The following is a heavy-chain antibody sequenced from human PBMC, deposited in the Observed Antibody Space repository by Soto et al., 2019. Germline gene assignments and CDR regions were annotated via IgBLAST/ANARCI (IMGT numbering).Heavy chain of an antibody. CDR2: ISAYNGNT. Sequence: ASVKVSCKASGGTFSSYAISWVRQAPGQGLEWMGWISAYNGNTNYAQKLQGRVTMTTDTSTSTAYMELRSLRSDDTAVYYCASDGIYCSSTSCYQYDYYYGMDVWGQGTTVTVSS. J-gene: IGHJ6*02. D-gene: IGHD2-2*01. CDR3: ASDGIYCSSTSCYQYDYYYGMDV. CDR1: GGTFSSYA. V-gene: IGHV1-18*01.